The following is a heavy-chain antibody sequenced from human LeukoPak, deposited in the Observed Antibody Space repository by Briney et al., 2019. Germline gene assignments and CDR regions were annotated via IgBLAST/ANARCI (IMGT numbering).Heavy chain of an antibody. CDR1: GGSISSGDYY. CDR3: ARGPSYSSSWYKQFDY. J-gene: IGHJ4*02. D-gene: IGHD6-13*01. Sequence: SQTLSLTCTVSGGSISSGDYYWSWIRQPPGKGLEWIGYIYYSGSTYYNPSLKSRVTISVDTSKNQFSLKLSSVTAADTAVYYRARGPSYSSSWYKQFDYWGQGTLVTVSS. CDR2: IYYSGST. V-gene: IGHV4-30-4*01.